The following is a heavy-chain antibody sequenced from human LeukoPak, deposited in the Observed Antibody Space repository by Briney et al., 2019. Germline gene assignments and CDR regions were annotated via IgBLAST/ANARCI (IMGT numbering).Heavy chain of an antibody. J-gene: IGHJ5*02. V-gene: IGHV4-59*08. CDR1: GGSISSYY. CDR3: ARHPLGLGEFLFDP. D-gene: IGHD3-10*01. CDR2: IYYNGNT. Sequence: PSETLFLTCTVSGGSISSYYWSWIRQPPGKGLEWIGYIYYNGNTNYNPSLKSRVTISVDTSKNQFSLNLSSVTAADTAVYYCARHPLGLGEFLFDPWGQGTLVTVSS.